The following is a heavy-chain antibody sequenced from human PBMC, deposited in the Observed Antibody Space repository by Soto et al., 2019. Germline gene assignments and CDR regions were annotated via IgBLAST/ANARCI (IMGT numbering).Heavy chain of an antibody. Sequence: GASVKVSCTASGYTFTSYGISWVRQAPGQGLEWMGWISAYNGNTNYAQKLQGRVTMTTDTSTSTAYMELRSLRSDDTAVYYCARDPGVYGDYVREWDYWGQGTLVTVSS. CDR1: GYTFTSYG. V-gene: IGHV1-18*01. CDR3: ARDPGVYGDYVREWDY. CDR2: ISAYNGNT. D-gene: IGHD4-17*01. J-gene: IGHJ4*02.